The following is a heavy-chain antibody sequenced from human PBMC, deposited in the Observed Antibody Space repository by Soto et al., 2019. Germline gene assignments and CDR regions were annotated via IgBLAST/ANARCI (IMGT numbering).Heavy chain of an antibody. D-gene: IGHD5-18*01. J-gene: IGHJ4*02. V-gene: IGHV3-15*07. Sequence: GGSLRLSCAASGFTLTNGWMTWVRQAPGKGLEWVGRIRSKADGGTTDYSAPVKGGFTISRDDSKDTLYLQMNSLKDEDTAVYYCSTGRYRHGSDYRGPGTLVTVSS. CDR2: IRSKADGGTT. CDR3: STGRYRHGSDY. CDR1: GFTLTNGW.